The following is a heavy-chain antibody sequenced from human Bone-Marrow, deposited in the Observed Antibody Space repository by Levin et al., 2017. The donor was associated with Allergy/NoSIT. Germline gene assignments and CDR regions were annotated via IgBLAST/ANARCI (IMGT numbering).Heavy chain of an antibody. CDR2: IYHNGIT. J-gene: IGHJ4*02. V-gene: IGHV4-30-4*01. Sequence: KPGGSLRLSCTVSGASVSGADYYWSWIRQPPGKGLEWVGYIYHNGITFYSPSLKSRLTISLDTSKNHFSLNLNSVTAADTAVYYCARSPDCTTTSCFSLFDYWGQGALVTVSS. CDR3: ARSPDCTTTSCFSLFDY. D-gene: IGHD2-2*01. CDR1: GASVSGADYY.